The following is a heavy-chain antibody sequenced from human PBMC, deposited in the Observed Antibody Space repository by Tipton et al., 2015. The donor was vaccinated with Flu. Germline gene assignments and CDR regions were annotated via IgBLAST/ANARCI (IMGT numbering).Heavy chain of an antibody. V-gene: IGHV4-30-2*01. Sequence: TLSLTCAVSGDSISSGGYSWSWIRQPPGKGLEWIGYIYHSGSTYYNPSLKSRVTISVDRSKNQFSLKLTSVTAADTAVYYCARAPYYRGSGTSPYYPMDVWGQGTTVTVSS. J-gene: IGHJ6*02. D-gene: IGHD3-10*01. CDR2: IYHSGST. CDR1: GDSISSGGYS. CDR3: ARAPYYRGSGTSPYYPMDV.